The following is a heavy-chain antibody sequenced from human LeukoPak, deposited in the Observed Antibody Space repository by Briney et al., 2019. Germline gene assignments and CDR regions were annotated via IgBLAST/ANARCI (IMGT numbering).Heavy chain of an antibody. J-gene: IGHJ4*02. CDR3: ARPSERGYSSPIFY. D-gene: IGHD6-13*01. CDR2: IYPRDSDT. V-gene: IGHV5-51*01. CDR1: GYRFTSYW. Sequence: GASLKISCKGSGYRFTSYWIVRVRRMPGQGLEWMGIIYPRDSDTRYSPSFQGQVTLSADKSISTAYLQWSSLKASDTAMYYCARPSERGYSSPIFYWGQGTLVTVSS.